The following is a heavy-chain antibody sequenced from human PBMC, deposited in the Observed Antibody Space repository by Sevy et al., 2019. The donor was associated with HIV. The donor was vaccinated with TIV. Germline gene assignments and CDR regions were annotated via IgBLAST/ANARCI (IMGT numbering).Heavy chain of an antibody. V-gene: IGHV1-18*01. Sequence: ASVKVSCKASGYTFNNFGISWVRQAPGQGLEWMGWINPHNGNTKYAQKLQDRVTMTTDTSTSTAYMELRSLRSDDTAVYCCAREGTLITMLLWGQGTLVTVSS. CDR2: INPHNGNT. D-gene: IGHD3-10*02. CDR1: GYTFNNFG. J-gene: IGHJ4*02. CDR3: AREGTLITMLL.